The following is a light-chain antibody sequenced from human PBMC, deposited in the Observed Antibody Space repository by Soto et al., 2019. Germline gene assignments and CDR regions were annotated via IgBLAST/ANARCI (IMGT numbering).Light chain of an antibody. CDR3: QSYDSTHVV. J-gene: IGLJ2*01. CDR2: GNS. Sequence: QSVLTQPPSVSGAPGQRVTISCTGSSSSIGADYDVHWYQQLPGTAPKLLIYGNSNRPSGVPDRFSGSKSGTSASLAITGLQAEDEADYYCQSYDSTHVVFGGGTKLTVL. CDR1: SSSIGADYD. V-gene: IGLV1-40*01.